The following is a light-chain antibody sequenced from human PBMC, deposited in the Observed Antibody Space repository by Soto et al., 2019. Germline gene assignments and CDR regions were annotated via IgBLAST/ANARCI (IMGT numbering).Light chain of an antibody. CDR2: DNT. CDR1: SSNIGAGYA. V-gene: IGLV1-40*01. J-gene: IGLJ2*01. CDR3: QSYDTCLSASV. Sequence: QSVLTQPPSVSGAPGQRVTISCTGSSSNIGAGYAVHWYQQLPGTAPKLLIYDNTNRPSGVPDRFSGSESGTSASLAITGLQAEDEADYYCQSYDTCLSASVFGGGTKVTVL.